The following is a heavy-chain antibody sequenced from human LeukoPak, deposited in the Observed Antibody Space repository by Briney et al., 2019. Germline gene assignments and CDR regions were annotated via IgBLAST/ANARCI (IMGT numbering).Heavy chain of an antibody. D-gene: IGHD3-22*01. V-gene: IGHV3-23*01. CDR1: GFTFSNSA. CDR3: AKDGGGYYDSRGYPL. J-gene: IGHJ1*01. Sequence: GGSLRLSCAASGFTFSNSAMSWVRHAPGKGLEWVSTIGVGGSSTYYADSVKGRFTIPRDNSKNTLYLQMNSLRAEDTAVYYCAKDGGGYYDSRGYPLRGQGTLVTISS. CDR2: IGVGGSST.